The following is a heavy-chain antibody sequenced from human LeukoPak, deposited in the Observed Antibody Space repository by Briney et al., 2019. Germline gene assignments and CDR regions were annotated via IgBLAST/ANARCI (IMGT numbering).Heavy chain of an antibody. D-gene: IGHD3-10*01. V-gene: IGHV3-48*02. CDR1: GFTFSAYS. CDR2: ISSSSSTI. J-gene: IGHJ4*02. CDR3: ARGDGWFGELLNFDN. Sequence: GGSLRLSCAASGFTFSAYSMNWVRQAPGKGLEWVSYISSSSSTIYYVDSVKGRFTISRDNAKNSLYLQMNSLRDEDTAVYYCARGDGWFGELLNFDNWGQGTLVTVSS.